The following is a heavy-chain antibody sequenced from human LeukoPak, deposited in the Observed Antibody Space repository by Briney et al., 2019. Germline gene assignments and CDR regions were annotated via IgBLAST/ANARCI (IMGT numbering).Heavy chain of an antibody. CDR3: ARNVAGTGVLFDY. V-gene: IGHV3-21*01. CDR2: ISSSSSYI. D-gene: IGHD3/OR15-3a*01. J-gene: IGHJ4*02. CDR1: GFTFSIYS. Sequence: RRSLRLSCAASGFTFSIYSKNWVRQAPGKGLVWVSSISSSSSYIYYADSVKGRFTISRDNAKNSLYLQMNSLRAEDTAVYYCARNVAGTGVLFDYWGQGTLVTVSS.